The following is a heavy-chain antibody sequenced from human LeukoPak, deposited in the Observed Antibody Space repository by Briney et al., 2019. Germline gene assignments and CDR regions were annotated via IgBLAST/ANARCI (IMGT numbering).Heavy chain of an antibody. J-gene: IGHJ3*02. Sequence: GGSPRLSCAASGFTFDDYAMHWVRQAPGKGLEWVSGISWNSGSIGYADSVKGRFTISRDNAKNSLYLQMNSLRAEDTALYYCAHQAGRDDAFDIWGQGTMVTVSS. D-gene: IGHD1-26*01. V-gene: IGHV3-9*01. CDR3: AHQAGRDDAFDI. CDR2: ISWNSGSI. CDR1: GFTFDDYA.